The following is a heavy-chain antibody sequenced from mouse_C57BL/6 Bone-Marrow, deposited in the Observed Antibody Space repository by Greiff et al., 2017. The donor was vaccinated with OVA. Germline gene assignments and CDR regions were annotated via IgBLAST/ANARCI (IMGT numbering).Heavy chain of an antibody. CDR3: ARRAERWLLWYFDV. Sequence: QVTLKECGPGILQSSQTLSLTCSFSGFSLSTSGMGVSWIRQPSGKGLEWLAHIYWDDDKRYNPSLKSRLTISKDTSRNQVFLKITSVDTADTATYYCARRAERWLLWYFDVWGTGTTVTVSS. V-gene: IGHV8-12*01. CDR1: GFSLSTSGMG. J-gene: IGHJ1*03. CDR2: IYWDDDK. D-gene: IGHD2-3*01.